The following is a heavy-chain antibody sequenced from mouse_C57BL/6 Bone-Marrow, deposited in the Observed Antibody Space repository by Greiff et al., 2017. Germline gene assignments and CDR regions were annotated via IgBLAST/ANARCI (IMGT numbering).Heavy chain of an antibody. J-gene: IGHJ4*01. Sequence: VQLQQSGAELVRPGASVKLSCTASGFNIKDDYMHWVKQRPEQGLEWIGWIDPENGDTEYASKFQGKATITADTSSNTAYLQLSSLTSEDTAVSYCTLHYNGSSRGYYAMDYWGQGTSVTVSS. CDR1: GFNIKDDY. CDR2: IDPENGDT. V-gene: IGHV14-4*01. CDR3: TLHYNGSSRGYYAMDY. D-gene: IGHD1-1*01.